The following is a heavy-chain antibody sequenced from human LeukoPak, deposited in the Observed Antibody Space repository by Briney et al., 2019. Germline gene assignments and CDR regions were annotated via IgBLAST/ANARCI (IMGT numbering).Heavy chain of an antibody. Sequence: SGPTLANPPQTLTLTFIFAGTALTPTGVGVGWIRQTPGKALEWLALIYWNNDSRYSPSLRSRLTIIMDTSKNLVVLIMAKNSAVYRGTYHFARYGDYRFTYYFDYWGQGTPVTVSS. V-gene: IGHV2-5*01. J-gene: IGHJ4*02. CDR2: IYWNNDS. D-gene: IGHD4-17*01. CDR1: GTALTPTGVG. CDR3: ARYGDYRFTYYFDY.